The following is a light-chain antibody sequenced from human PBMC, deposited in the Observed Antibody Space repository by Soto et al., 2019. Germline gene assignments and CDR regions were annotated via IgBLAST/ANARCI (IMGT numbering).Light chain of an antibody. V-gene: IGLV2-8*01. CDR1: SSDVGSYNY. CDR3: SLYVDNNNLL. CDR2: EVT. J-gene: IGLJ2*01. Sequence: QSALTQPPSASGSPGQSVTISCTGTSSDVGSYNYVSWYQQHPDQVPKLMLYEVTKRPSGVPDRFSGSKSGNTASLTVAGLQAEDEADYYCSLYVDNNNLLFGGGTKPPS.